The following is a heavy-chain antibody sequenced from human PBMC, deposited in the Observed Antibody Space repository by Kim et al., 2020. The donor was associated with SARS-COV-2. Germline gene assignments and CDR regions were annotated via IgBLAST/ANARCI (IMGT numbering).Heavy chain of an antibody. Sequence: VKGRFNISRDNAKNSLYLQMNSLRAEDTAVYYCAREGITMVRGVIYYFDYWGQGTLVTVSS. V-gene: IGHV3-21*01. J-gene: IGHJ4*02. CDR3: AREGITMVRGVIYYFDY. D-gene: IGHD3-10*01.